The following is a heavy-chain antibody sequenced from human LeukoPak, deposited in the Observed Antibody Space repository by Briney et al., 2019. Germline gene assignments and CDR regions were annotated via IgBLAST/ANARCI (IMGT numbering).Heavy chain of an antibody. D-gene: IGHD6-13*01. Sequence: GGSLRLSCAASGFTFSNLAMSWVRQAPGKGLEWVSAIGGGGGNTYYADSVKGRFTISRDNSRNTLYLQMNSLRAEDTAVYYCAKDPLGYSSSWYYGYWGQGTLVTVSS. J-gene: IGHJ4*02. CDR2: IGGGGGNT. CDR3: AKDPLGYSSSWYYGY. CDR1: GFTFSNLA. V-gene: IGHV3-23*01.